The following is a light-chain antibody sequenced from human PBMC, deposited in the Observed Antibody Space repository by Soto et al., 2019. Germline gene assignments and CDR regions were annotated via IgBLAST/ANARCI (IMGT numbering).Light chain of an antibody. CDR2: GAS. Sequence: EIVLTQSPGTLSLSPGERATLSCRASQSVSSSYLAWYQQKPGQAPRLLIYGASSRATGIPDRFSGSGSATDFTLTISRLEPEDCAVYYCQHYGSSPGTFGQGTKVEIK. CDR3: QHYGSSPGT. CDR1: QSVSSSY. V-gene: IGKV3-20*01. J-gene: IGKJ1*01.